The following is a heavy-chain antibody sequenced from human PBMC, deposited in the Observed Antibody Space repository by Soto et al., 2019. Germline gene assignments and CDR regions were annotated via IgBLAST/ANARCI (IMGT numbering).Heavy chain of an antibody. CDR3: AKDLKNAWSELRFLEWLLFGLDY. CDR1: GFTFSSYG. J-gene: IGHJ4*02. D-gene: IGHD3-3*01. Sequence: QVQLVESGGGVVQPGRSLRLSCAASGFTFSSYGMHWVRQAPGKGLEWVAVISYDGSNKYYAGSVKGRFTISRDNSKNTLYLQMNSLRAEDTAVYYCAKDLKNAWSELRFLEWLLFGLDYWGQGTLVTVSS. CDR2: ISYDGSNK. V-gene: IGHV3-30*18.